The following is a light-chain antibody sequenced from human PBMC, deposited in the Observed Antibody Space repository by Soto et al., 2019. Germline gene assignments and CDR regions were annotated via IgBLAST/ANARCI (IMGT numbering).Light chain of an antibody. CDR3: QQRSNWLT. CDR1: QSVSSY. CDR2: DAS. V-gene: IGKV3-11*01. J-gene: IGKJ5*01. Sequence: EIVLTQSPATLSLSPGERATLSCRASQSVSSYLAWYQQKPGQAPRILIYDASNRATGIPARFSGSGSGTDFTLTSSSLEPEDFAVYYCQQRSNWLTFGQGTRLEMK.